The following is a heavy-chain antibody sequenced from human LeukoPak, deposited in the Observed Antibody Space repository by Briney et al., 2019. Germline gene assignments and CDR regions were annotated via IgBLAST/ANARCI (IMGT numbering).Heavy chain of an antibody. CDR1: GGSISSYY. CDR2: IYHSGST. CDR3: AAKNTFDYYYYYMDV. Sequence: PSETLSLTCTVSGGSISSYYWSWIRQPPGKGLEWIGYIYHSGSTNYNPSLKSRVTISVDTSKNQFSLKLSSVTAADTAVYYCAAKNTFDYYYYYMDVWGKGTTVTISS. V-gene: IGHV4-59*01. D-gene: IGHD2/OR15-2a*01. J-gene: IGHJ6*03.